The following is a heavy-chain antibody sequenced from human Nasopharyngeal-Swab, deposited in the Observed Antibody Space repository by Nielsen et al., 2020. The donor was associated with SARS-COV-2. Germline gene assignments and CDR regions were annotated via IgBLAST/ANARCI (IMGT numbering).Heavy chain of an antibody. Sequence: GGSLRLSCVGSGFSLSNYRMSWVRQAPGRGLEWVANIRRDSGARFYVDSVKGRFTISRDNAKNSLYLQMNSLRAEDTAVYYCVRDTGAWDFDYWGQGTLITVSS. CDR1: GFSLSNYR. V-gene: IGHV3-7*01. CDR2: IRRDSGAR. CDR3: VRDTGAWDFDY. D-gene: IGHD1-26*01. J-gene: IGHJ4*02.